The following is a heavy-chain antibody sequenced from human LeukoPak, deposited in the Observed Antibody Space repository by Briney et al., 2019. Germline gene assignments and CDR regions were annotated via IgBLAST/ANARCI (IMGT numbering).Heavy chain of an antibody. CDR3: ARGWRYCSGGSCYSGWFDP. D-gene: IGHD2-15*01. J-gene: IGHJ5*02. Sequence: ASVKVSCKASGYTFTSYGISWVRQAPGQGLEWMGWISTYNGNTNYAQKIQGRVTMTTDTSTSTAYMELRSLRSDDTAVYYCARGWRYCSGGSCYSGWFDPWGQGTLVTVSS. CDR2: ISTYNGNT. CDR1: GYTFTSYG. V-gene: IGHV1-18*01.